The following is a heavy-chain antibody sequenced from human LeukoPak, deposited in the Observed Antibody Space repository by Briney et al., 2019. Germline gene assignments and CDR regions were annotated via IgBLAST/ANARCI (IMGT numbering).Heavy chain of an antibody. CDR3: AKVRCSTSCYFDY. J-gene: IGHJ4*02. D-gene: IGHD2-2*01. CDR1: GFTFSSYS. CDR2: ISSSSSYI. Sequence: PGGSLRLSCAASGFTFSSYSMNWVRQAPGKGLEWVSSISSSSSYIYYADSVKGRFTISRDNAKNSLYLQMNSLRAEDTAAYYCAKVRCSTSCYFDYWGQGTLVTVSS. V-gene: IGHV3-21*01.